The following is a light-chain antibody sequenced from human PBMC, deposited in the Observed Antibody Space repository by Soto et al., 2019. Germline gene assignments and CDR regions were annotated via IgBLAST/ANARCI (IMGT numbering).Light chain of an antibody. V-gene: IGKV3-20*01. CDR2: GTS. CDR1: QTISSSY. CDR3: QQYVSSPYT. Sequence: EIVLTQSPGTLSLSPGERATLPCRASQTISSSYVAWYQQKPGQAPRLLIYGTSSRATGIPDRFSGSGSGTDFTVTISRLEPEEFAVYFCQQYVSSPYTFGQGTKLEI. J-gene: IGKJ2*01.